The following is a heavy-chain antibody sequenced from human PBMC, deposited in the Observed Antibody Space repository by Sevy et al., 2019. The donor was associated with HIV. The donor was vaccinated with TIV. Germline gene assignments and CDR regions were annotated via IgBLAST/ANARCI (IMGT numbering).Heavy chain of an antibody. Sequence: GGSLRLSFAASGFTVSSSYITWVRQPPGKGLEWVSVIYSGGSTYYADSVKGRFTISRDNSKNTLYLQMNNLRADDTAVYYCARGRGVFGAVAINWFDPWGQGALVTVSS. V-gene: IGHV3-53*01. CDR1: GFTVSSSY. D-gene: IGHD3-3*01. J-gene: IGHJ5*02. CDR2: IYSGGST. CDR3: ARGRGVFGAVAINWFDP.